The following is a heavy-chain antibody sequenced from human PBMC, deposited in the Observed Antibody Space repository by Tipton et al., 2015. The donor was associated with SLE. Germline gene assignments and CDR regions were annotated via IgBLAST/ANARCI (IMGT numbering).Heavy chain of an antibody. Sequence: TLSLTCTVSGDSIGTYYWSWIRLPPGKRLEWIGTVYYSGTSYYNPSLQSRLTISVDTPENQFSLRLRSAXXADTAVYYCARLRKPXXIGSGGYYIDNWGQGTLVPVST. CDR2: VYYSGTS. D-gene: IGHD3-10*01. CDR1: GDSIGTYY. J-gene: IGHJ4*02. V-gene: IGHV4-59*12. CDR3: ARLRKPXXIGSGGYYIDN.